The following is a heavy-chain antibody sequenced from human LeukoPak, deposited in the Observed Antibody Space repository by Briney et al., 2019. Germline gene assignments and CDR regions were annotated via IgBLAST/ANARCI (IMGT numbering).Heavy chain of an antibody. Sequence: SETLSLTCAVYGGSFSGYYWSWIRQPPGKGLKWIGEINHSGSTNYNPSLKSRVTISVDTSKNQFSLKLSSVTAADTAVYYCARGRCIGPPPWFDPWGQGTLVTVSS. V-gene: IGHV4-34*01. J-gene: IGHJ5*02. CDR2: INHSGST. CDR3: ARGRCIGPPPWFDP. CDR1: GGSFSGYY. D-gene: IGHD2-8*01.